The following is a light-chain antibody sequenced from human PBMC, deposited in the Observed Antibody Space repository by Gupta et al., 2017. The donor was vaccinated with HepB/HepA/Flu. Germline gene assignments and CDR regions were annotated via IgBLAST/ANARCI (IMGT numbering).Light chain of an antibody. V-gene: IGKV3-11*01. J-gene: IGKJ2*01. CDR3: QRRNI. Sequence: EIVLTQSPATLSLSPGERATLSCRASQRVNTYLASYQQKPGQNPRIRIYEASSRAAGITDRFSGSGSVTDFTRPRSSIESEDCEGDDCQRRNIFGQGTKLEIK. CDR2: EAS. CDR1: QRVNTY.